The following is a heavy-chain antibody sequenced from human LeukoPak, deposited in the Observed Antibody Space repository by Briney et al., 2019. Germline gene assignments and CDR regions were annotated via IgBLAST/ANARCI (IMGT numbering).Heavy chain of an antibody. CDR2: IHNSGTT. D-gene: IGHD3-10*01. J-gene: IGHJ4*02. CDR1: GGPFSGYF. CDR3: ARRYYYNLGSFPFDF. Sequence: SETLSLTCAVSGGPFSGYFWSWIRQSSGKGLEWIGEIHNSGTTNYNPSLNSRVTISEDASKNQFYLNLRSVTAADTAVYYCARRYYYNLGSFPFDFWGQGTLVTVSS. V-gene: IGHV4-34*01.